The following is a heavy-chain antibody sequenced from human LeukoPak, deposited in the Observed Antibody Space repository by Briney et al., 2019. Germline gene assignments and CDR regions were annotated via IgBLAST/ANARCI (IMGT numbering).Heavy chain of an antibody. J-gene: IGHJ6*03. Sequence: SETLSLTCAVYGGSFSGYYWSWIRQPPVKGLEWIGEINHSGSTNYNPSLKSRVTISVDTSKNQFSLKLSSVTAADTAVYYCARGFSYGSGSYMDVWGKGTTVTVSS. CDR1: GGSFSGYY. CDR3: ARGFSYGSGSYMDV. CDR2: INHSGST. V-gene: IGHV4-34*01. D-gene: IGHD3-10*01.